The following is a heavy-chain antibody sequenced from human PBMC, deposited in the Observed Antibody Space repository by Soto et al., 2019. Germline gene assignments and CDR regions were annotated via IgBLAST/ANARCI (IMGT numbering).Heavy chain of an antibody. D-gene: IGHD3-3*01. CDR3: AKDGTDFWGGSPFDY. Sequence: EVQLLESGGGLVQPGGSLRLSCAASGFTFNNYGMWWVRQAPGKGLEWLSGLNGSGGRKYYAAAVKGRCTISRDNSKNTVYLQLSGLRAEDTAVYYCAKDGTDFWGGSPFDYWGQGTLVTVSS. CDR1: GFTFNNYG. J-gene: IGHJ4*02. V-gene: IGHV3-23*01. CDR2: LNGSGGRK.